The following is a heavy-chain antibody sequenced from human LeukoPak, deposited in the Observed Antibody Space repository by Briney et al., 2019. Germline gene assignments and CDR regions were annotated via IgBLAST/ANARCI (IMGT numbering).Heavy chain of an antibody. D-gene: IGHD3-16*01. CDR2: INPNSGDT. Sequence: ASVKVSCKASGYTFTGYYVHWVRQAPGQGLEWMGWINPNSGDTKYAQKFQGRVTMTRDTSISTAYMGLSRLRSDDTAVYYCATQRGSYLWGTDFDYWGQGTLVTVSS. CDR1: GYTFTGYY. J-gene: IGHJ4*02. CDR3: ATQRGSYLWGTDFDY. V-gene: IGHV1-2*02.